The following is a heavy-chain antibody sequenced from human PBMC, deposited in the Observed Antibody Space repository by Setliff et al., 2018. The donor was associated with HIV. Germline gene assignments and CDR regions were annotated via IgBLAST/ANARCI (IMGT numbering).Heavy chain of an antibody. V-gene: IGHV3-53*01. Sequence: GESLKISCAASGFTVSTYYMSWVRQAPGKGLEWISTIYSGGDTYHADSVKGRFTISRDNSKNTLSLQMNDLRAEDTALYYCAKDYTPTFWEYNWFDVWGQGTLVTVSS. D-gene: IGHD3-3*01. CDR3: AKDYTPTFWEYNWFDV. CDR1: GFTVSTYY. J-gene: IGHJ5*02. CDR2: IYSGGDT.